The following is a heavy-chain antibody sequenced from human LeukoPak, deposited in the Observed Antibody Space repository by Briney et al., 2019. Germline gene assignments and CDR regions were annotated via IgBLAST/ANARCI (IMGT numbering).Heavy chain of an antibody. V-gene: IGHV3-30*01. CDR3: ARVAATTFYHLNYMDV. Sequence: PGGSLRLSCAASGFTFRSHIIVWVRQAPGKGLEWVALISHDGVNDYYVDSVKGRFTVSRDTSNNTLSLKMNSLRAEDTAVYFCARVAATTFYHLNYMDVWGKGTTVAVSS. CDR1: GFTFRSHI. D-gene: IGHD4-11*01. J-gene: IGHJ6*04. CDR2: ISHDGVND.